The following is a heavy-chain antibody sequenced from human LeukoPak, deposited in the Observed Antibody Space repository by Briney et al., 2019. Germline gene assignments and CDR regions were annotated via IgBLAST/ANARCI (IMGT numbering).Heavy chain of an antibody. J-gene: IGHJ4*02. Sequence: PSETLSLTCTVSGGSISSYYWSWIRQPAGKGLEWIGRIYISGSTNYNPSLKSRVTISVDTSKNQFSLKLSSVPAADTAVYYCARVTGYMIEDYFDYWGQGTLVTVSS. CDR1: GGSISSYY. V-gene: IGHV4-4*07. CDR3: ARVTGYMIEDYFDY. CDR2: IYISGST. D-gene: IGHD3-9*01.